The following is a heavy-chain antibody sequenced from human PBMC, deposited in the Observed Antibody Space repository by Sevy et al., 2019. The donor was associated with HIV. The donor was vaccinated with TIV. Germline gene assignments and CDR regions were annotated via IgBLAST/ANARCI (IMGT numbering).Heavy chain of an antibody. J-gene: IGHJ6*02. CDR1: GFTFSSYW. CDR3: ARDRRDNYDFWSGYFSPRYYYYYYGMDV. Sequence: GGSLRLSCAASGFTFSSYWMSWVRQAPGKGLEWVANIKQDGSEKYYVDSVKGRFTISRDNAKNSLYLQMNSLRAEDTDVYYCARDRRDNYDFWSGYFSPRYYYYYYGMDVWGQGNTVTVSS. V-gene: IGHV3-7*01. CDR2: IKQDGSEK. D-gene: IGHD3-3*01.